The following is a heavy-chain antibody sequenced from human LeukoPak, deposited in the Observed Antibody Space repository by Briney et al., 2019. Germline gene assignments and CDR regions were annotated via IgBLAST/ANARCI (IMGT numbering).Heavy chain of an antibody. D-gene: IGHD4-17*01. CDR3: ARVGRVTTPRYCDY. CDR2: IEEYGSQI. V-gene: IGHV3-7*01. J-gene: IGHJ4*02. Sequence: PGRSLRLSCAASGFTFSSYGMHWVRQAPGKGLEWVANIEEYGSQIYYVDSVKGRFTISRDNAKNSVYLQMNSLRDEDTAVYYCARVGRVTTPRYCDYWGQGTLVTVSS. CDR1: GFTFSSYG.